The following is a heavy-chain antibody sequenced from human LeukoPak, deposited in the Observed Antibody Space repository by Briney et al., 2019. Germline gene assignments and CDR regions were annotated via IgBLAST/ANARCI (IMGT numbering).Heavy chain of an antibody. Sequence: GESLRLSCAASGFTFSSYGMSWVRQAPGKGLEWVSAISGSGGSTYYADSVKGRFTISRDNSKNTLYLQMNSLRAEDTAVYYCAKVLWFGEARNYFDYWGQGTLVTVSS. D-gene: IGHD3-10*01. CDR2: ISGSGGST. V-gene: IGHV3-23*01. CDR3: AKVLWFGEARNYFDY. CDR1: GFTFSSYG. J-gene: IGHJ4*02.